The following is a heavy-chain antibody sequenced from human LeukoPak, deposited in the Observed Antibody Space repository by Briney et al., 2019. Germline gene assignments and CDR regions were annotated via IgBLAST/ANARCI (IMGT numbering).Heavy chain of an antibody. J-gene: IGHJ4*02. CDR1: GFTFRNYG. D-gene: IGHD6-19*01. CDR3: ARGRGEWLVLRYFDY. CDR2: IWYDGSNK. Sequence: GGSLRLSCTASGFTFRNYGMHWVRQAPGKGLEWVAVIWYDGSNKYYADSVKGRFTISRDNSKNTLYLQMNSLRAEDTAVYYCARGRGEWLVLRYFDYWGQGTLVTVSS. V-gene: IGHV3-33*01.